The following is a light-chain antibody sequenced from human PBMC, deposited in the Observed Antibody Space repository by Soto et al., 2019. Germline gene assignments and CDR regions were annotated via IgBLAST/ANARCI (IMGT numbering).Light chain of an antibody. J-gene: IGKJ2*01. CDR2: DAS. Sequence: DIQMTQSPSSLSVSVGDRVTITCQASQDISNYLNWYQQKPGKAPKLLIYDASNLETGVPSRFSGSGSGTDFTFTISSLQPEDIATYYCQQYDNLPSYTFGQGTKLDIK. CDR3: QQYDNLPSYT. CDR1: QDISNY. V-gene: IGKV1-33*01.